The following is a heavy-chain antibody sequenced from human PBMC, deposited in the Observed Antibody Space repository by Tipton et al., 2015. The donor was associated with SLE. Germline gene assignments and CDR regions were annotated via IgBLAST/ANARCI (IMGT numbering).Heavy chain of an antibody. CDR1: GYTFTTYG. J-gene: IGHJ4*02. D-gene: IGHD2-15*01. V-gene: IGHV1-18*01. CDR2: ISTYNGNT. Sequence: QSGPEVKKPGASVRVSCKASGYTFTTYGISWVRQAPGQGLEWMGWISTYNGNTNYAQKLQGRVTMTTDTSTSTAYMELRSLRSDDTAVYYCARSHPVVAAEMLDYWGQGTLVSVSS. CDR3: ARSHPVVAAEMLDY.